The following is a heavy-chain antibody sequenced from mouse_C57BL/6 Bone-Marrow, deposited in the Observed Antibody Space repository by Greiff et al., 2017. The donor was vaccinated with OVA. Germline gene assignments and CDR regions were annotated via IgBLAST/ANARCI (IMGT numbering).Heavy chain of an antibody. Sequence: QVQLKQPGAELVKPGASVKLSCKASGYTFTSYWMQWVKQRPGQGLEWIGEIDPSDSYTNYNQKFKGKATLTVDTSSSTAYMQLSSLTSEDSAVYYCASAVVAYWGQGTLVTVSA. V-gene: IGHV1-50*01. CDR1: GYTFTSYW. CDR2: IDPSDSYT. J-gene: IGHJ3*01. CDR3: ASAVVAY.